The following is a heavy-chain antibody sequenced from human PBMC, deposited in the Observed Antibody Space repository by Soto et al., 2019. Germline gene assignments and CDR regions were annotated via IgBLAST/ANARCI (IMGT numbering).Heavy chain of an antibody. J-gene: IGHJ6*02. V-gene: IGHV1-69*14. Sequence: QVQLVQSGAEVKKPGSSVKVSCKASGGTFSSYAISWVRQAPGQGLEWMGGIIPIFGTANCAQKFQGRVTITADKSTSTAYMELSSLRSDDTAVYYCASPTMDYYYYYGMDVWGQGTTVTVSS. CDR2: IIPIFGTA. D-gene: IGHD3-10*01. CDR1: GGTFSSYA. CDR3: ASPTMDYYYYYGMDV.